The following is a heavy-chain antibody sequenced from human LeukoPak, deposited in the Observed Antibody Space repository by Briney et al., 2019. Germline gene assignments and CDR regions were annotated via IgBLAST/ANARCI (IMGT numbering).Heavy chain of an antibody. CDR2: IKQDGSEK. V-gene: IGHV3-7*03. CDR3: ARDGMATINS. Sequence: EWVANIKQDGSEKYHVDSVKGRFTISRDNAKNSLYLQMNSLRAEDTAVYYCARDGMATINSWGQGTVVTVS. J-gene: IGHJ4*02. D-gene: IGHD5-12*01.